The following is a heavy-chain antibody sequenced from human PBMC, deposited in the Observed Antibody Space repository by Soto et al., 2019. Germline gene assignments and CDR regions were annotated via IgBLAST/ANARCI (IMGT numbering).Heavy chain of an antibody. D-gene: IGHD2-2*02. CDR1: GFSLSTSGAG. CDR3: PHRPNEGEAAVIGPLSYFDY. Sequence: SGPTLVNATRTVRLTCTFSGFSLSTSGAGVGWIRQPPGKALEWLALIYWNDDKRYSPSLKSRLTITKHTSKNQVVLTMTNMEPVDIATYYCPHRPNEGEAAVIGPLSYFDYWGQGTLVPASP. CDR2: IYWNDDK. J-gene: IGHJ4*02. V-gene: IGHV2-5*01.